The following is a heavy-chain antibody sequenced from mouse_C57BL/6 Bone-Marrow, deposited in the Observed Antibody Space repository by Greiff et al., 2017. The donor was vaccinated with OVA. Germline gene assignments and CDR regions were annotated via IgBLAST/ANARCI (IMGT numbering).Heavy chain of an antibody. D-gene: IGHD2-3*01. CDR2: ISSGGSYT. J-gene: IGHJ4*01. V-gene: IGHV5-6*01. CDR3: ARLRWLMFVDY. Sequence: EVKLQESGGDLVQPGGSLKLSCAASGFTFSSYGMSWVRQTPDKRLEWVATISSGGSYTYYPDSVKGRFTISRDNAKNTLYLQMSSLKSEDTAMYYCARLRWLMFVDYWGQGTSVTVSS. CDR1: GFTFSSYG.